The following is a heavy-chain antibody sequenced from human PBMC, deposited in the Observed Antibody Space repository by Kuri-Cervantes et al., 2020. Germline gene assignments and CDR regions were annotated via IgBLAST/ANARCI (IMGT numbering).Heavy chain of an antibody. J-gene: IGHJ4*02. CDR3: ARGYTWIQLWTYYFDY. Sequence: GESLKISCAASGFTCSSYAMSWIRQAPGKGLEWVSYISSSGSTIYYADSVKGRFTISRDNAKNSLYLQMNSLRAEDTAVYYCARGYTWIQLWTYYFDYWGQGTLVTVSS. CDR1: GFTCSSYA. D-gene: IGHD5-18*01. V-gene: IGHV3-11*01. CDR2: ISSSGSTI.